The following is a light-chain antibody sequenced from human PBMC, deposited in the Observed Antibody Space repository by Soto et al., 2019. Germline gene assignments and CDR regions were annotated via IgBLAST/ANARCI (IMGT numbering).Light chain of an antibody. Sequence: EIVMTQSPATLSVSPGERATLSCRASQSVSSNLAWYQQKPGQAPRLLIYDTYTRATGVQTRFSGSRSGAEFTLTIKSLQSEDFAVYYCQPYNNWPLTFGGGTKVDI. CDR1: QSVSSN. J-gene: IGKJ4*01. CDR2: DTY. V-gene: IGKV3-15*01. CDR3: QPYNNWPLT.